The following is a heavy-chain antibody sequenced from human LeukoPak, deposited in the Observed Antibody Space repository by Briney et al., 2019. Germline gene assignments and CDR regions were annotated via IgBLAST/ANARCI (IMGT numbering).Heavy chain of an antibody. CDR1: GFPLGGYW. CDR2: IKQDGSKK. V-gene: IGHV3-7*04. D-gene: IGHD5-24*01. Sequence: GGPLRLSCVASGFPLGGYWMPGVGQAPGKGLEGVANIKQDGSKKSYVDSVQGRFTISRDNAKNSLYLRMNSLRAEDTAIYYCTRVGYIDEGIDYWGQGTLVTVSS. J-gene: IGHJ4*02. CDR3: TRVGYIDEGIDY.